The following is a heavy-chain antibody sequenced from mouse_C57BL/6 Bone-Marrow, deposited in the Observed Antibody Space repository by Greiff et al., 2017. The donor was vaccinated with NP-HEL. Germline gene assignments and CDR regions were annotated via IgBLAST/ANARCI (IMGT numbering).Heavy chain of an antibody. Sequence: SGSELRSPGSSVKLSCKDFDSEVFPIAYMSWVRQKPGHGFEWIGGILPSIGSTIYGEKFEDKATLDADTLSNTAYLELNRLTSEDSAIYYCARPSYDQYYYAMDYWGQGTSVTVSA. CDR3: ARPSYDQYYYAMDY. J-gene: IGHJ4*01. D-gene: IGHD2-12*01. CDR1: DSEVFPIAY. V-gene: IGHV15-2*01. CDR2: ILPSIGST.